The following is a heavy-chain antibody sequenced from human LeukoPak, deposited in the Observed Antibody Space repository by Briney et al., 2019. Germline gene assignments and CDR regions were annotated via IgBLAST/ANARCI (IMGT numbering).Heavy chain of an antibody. J-gene: IGHJ3*02. CDR1: GGSISSYY. Sequence: TSETLSLTCTVSGGSISSYYWSWIRQPPGKGLEWIGYIYYSGSTNYNPSLKSRVTISVDTSENQFSLKLSSVTAADTAVYYCARVGPHSRDAFDIWGQGTMVTVSS. D-gene: IGHD6-13*01. CDR3: ARVGPHSRDAFDI. CDR2: IYYSGST. V-gene: IGHV4-59*01.